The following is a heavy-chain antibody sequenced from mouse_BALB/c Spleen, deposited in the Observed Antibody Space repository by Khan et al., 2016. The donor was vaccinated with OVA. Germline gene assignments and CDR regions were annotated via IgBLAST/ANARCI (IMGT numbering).Heavy chain of an antibody. CDR3: ANGNYGWFAD. V-gene: IGHV5-9-1*01. Sequence: EVELVEPGGVLLEPGGSLKLSCAAAGFTFSSFVMSWVRQTPVKRLEWVATISSAATYTYYPDSVKGRFTISRDNAKNTLYLQMNSLRSDDTASYYCANGNYGWFADWGQGTLVTVST. J-gene: IGHJ3*01. CDR2: ISSAATYT. CDR1: GFTFSSFV. D-gene: IGHD2-1*01.